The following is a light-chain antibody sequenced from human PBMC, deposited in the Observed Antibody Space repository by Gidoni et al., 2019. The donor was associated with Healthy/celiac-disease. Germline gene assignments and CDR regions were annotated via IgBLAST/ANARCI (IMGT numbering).Light chain of an antibody. J-gene: IGKJ2*01. Sequence: IVLTHSPATLSLSPAERATISCMASQSISSYLAWYQQKPGQSPMLLISDSSNRATGIPARFSGSGSGTDFTLTISSLEPEDFAVYYCQQRSSSYTFGQGTKLEIK. V-gene: IGKV3-11*01. CDR3: QQRSSSYT. CDR1: QSISSY. CDR2: DSS.